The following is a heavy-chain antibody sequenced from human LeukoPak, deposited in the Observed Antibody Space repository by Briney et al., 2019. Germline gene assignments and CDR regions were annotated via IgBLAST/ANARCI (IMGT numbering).Heavy chain of an antibody. CDR3: ARLNSRPRRGYYGSGGGNWFDP. CDR2: IYPGDSDT. Sequence: GEALKISCKGSGYSFTSYWIGWVRQMPGKGLEWMGIIYPGDSDTRYSPSFQGQVTISADKSISTAYLQWSSLKASDTAMYYCARLNSRPRRGYYGSGGGNWFDPWGQGTLVTVSS. CDR1: GYSFTSYW. D-gene: IGHD3-10*01. V-gene: IGHV5-51*01. J-gene: IGHJ5*02.